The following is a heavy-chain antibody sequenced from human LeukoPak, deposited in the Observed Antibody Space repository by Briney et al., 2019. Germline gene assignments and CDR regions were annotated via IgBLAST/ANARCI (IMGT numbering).Heavy chain of an antibody. J-gene: IGHJ4*02. V-gene: IGHV3-23*01. CDR2: ISGSGGST. D-gene: IGHD2-2*01. Sequence: PGGSLRLSCAASGFTFSSYAMSWVRQAPGKGLEWVSAISGSGGSTYYADSVRGRFTISRDNSKNTLYLQMNSLRAEDTAVYYRAKGPRSVVPAAIGDYWGQGTLVTVSS. CDR1: GFTFSSYA. CDR3: AKGPRSVVPAAIGDY.